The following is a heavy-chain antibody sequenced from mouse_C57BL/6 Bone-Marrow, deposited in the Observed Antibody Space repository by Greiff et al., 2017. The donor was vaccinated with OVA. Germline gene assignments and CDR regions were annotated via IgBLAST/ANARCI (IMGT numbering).Heavy chain of an antibody. CDR3: ARSHSSKDYAMDY. D-gene: IGHD6-1*01. V-gene: IGHV1-72*01. J-gene: IGHJ4*01. CDR2: IDPNSGGT. Sequence: VQLQQPGAELVKPGASVKLSCKASGYTFTSYWMHWVKQRPGRGLEWIGRIDPNSGGTTYNEKFKSKATLTVDKPSSTAYMQLSSLTSEDSAVYACARSHSSKDYAMDYWGQGTSVTVSS. CDR1: GYTFTSYW.